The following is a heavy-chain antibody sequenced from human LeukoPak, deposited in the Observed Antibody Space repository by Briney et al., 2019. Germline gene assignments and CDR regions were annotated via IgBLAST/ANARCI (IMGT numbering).Heavy chain of an antibody. CDR3: ARADYDILTGYQPFDY. Sequence: KSSETLSLTCTVSGGSISSYYWSWIRQPPGKGLEWIGYIYYSGGTNYNPSLKSRVTISVDTSKNQFSLKLSSVTAADTAVYYCARADYDILTGYQPFDYWGQGTLVTVSS. J-gene: IGHJ4*02. D-gene: IGHD3-9*01. CDR1: GGSISSYY. V-gene: IGHV4-59*01. CDR2: IYYSGGT.